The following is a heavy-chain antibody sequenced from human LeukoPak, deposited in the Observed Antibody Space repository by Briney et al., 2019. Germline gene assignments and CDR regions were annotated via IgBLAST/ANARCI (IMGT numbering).Heavy chain of an antibody. CDR2: IYSSGST. CDR3: ARGGGYSSSLNAFDV. CDR1: GGSISPYY. V-gene: IGHV4-4*07. Sequence: SETLSLTCSVSGGSISPYYWSWIRQPAGKGLEWIGRIYSSGSTNYNPSLKSRVTMSVDTSKNQFSLKLSSVTAADTAVFYCARGGGYSSSLNAFDVWGQGTMVTVSS. D-gene: IGHD6-13*01. J-gene: IGHJ3*01.